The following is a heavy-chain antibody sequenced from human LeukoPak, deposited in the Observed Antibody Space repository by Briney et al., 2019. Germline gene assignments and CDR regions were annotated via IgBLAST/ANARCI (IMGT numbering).Heavy chain of an antibody. CDR2: IRGKTDGEAT. V-gene: IGHV3-15*01. CDR1: GFAFSHVW. D-gene: IGHD3-10*01. J-gene: IGHJ4*02. CDR3: TTDQGVPHDN. Sequence: GGSLRLACAASGFAFSHVWMCWVRQAPGKGLEWVGRIRGKTDGEATDFAAPGRGRFTISRDDSQNTLYLQMNSLKTEDTAVYYCTTDQGVPHDNWGQGTLVTVSS.